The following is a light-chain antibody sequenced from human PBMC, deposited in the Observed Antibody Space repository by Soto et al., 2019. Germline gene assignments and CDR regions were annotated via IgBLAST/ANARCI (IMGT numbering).Light chain of an antibody. J-gene: IGKJ2*01. Sequence: DIQMTQSPSSLSASVGDRVTITCQASQDISNYLNWYQQKPGKAPKLLIYDASTLKTVVPSRFSGSGSGTDFTFTISSLQPEDIATYYCQQYDNLPYTFGQGTKLEIK. CDR2: DAS. CDR3: QQYDNLPYT. CDR1: QDISNY. V-gene: IGKV1-33*01.